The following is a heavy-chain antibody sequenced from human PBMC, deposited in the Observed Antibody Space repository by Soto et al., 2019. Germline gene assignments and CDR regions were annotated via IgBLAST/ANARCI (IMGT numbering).Heavy chain of an antibody. CDR1: GGSFSGYY. CDR3: ARGLDGYDFWSGYVWFDP. D-gene: IGHD3-3*01. V-gene: IGHV4-34*01. Sequence: QVQLQQWGAGLLKPSETLSLTCAVYGGSFSGYYWSWIRQPPGKGLEWIGEINHSGSTNYNPSLKSRVTISVDTSKNQFSLKLSSVTAADTAVYYCARGLDGYDFWSGYVWFDPWGQGTLVTVSS. J-gene: IGHJ5*02. CDR2: INHSGST.